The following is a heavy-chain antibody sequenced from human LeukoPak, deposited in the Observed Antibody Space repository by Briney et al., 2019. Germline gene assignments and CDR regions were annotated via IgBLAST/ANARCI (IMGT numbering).Heavy chain of an antibody. CDR2: INTDGSST. J-gene: IGHJ4*02. D-gene: IGHD1-7*01. CDR1: GFTFSNFW. V-gene: IGHV3-74*01. CDR3: ARDMSWNSISY. Sequence: GGSLRLSCAASGFTFSNFWMHWVRQAPGKGLMWVSRINTDGSSTAYADSVKGRFTISRDNAMNTIYLQMNSLRIEDTATYFCARDMSWNSISYWGQGTQVTVSS.